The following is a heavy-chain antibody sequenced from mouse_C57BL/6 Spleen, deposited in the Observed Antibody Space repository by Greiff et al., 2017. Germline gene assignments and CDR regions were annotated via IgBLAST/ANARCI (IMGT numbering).Heavy chain of an antibody. J-gene: IGHJ2*01. V-gene: IGHV1-81*01. CDR2: IYPRSGNT. CDR3: ARKVFITSVVEGDYCDY. Sequence: QVQLQQSGAELARPGASVKLSCKASGYTFTSYGISWVKQRTGQGLEWIGEIYPRSGNTYYNEKFKGKATLTADKSSSTAYMGLRSLASEDSAVYFCARKVFITSVVEGDYCDYWGQGTTLTVSS. CDR1: GYTFTSYG. D-gene: IGHD1-1*01.